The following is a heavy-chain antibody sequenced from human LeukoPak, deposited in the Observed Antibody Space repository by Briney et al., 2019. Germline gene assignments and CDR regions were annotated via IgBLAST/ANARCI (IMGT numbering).Heavy chain of an antibody. Sequence: SETLSLTCTVSGGSISSSSYYWGWLRQPPGKGLEWIGSIYYSGSTYYNPSLKSRVTISVDTSKNQFSLKLSSVTAADTAVYYCARDSYDYVWGSPPAAFDTWGQGTMVTVSS. J-gene: IGHJ3*02. V-gene: IGHV4-39*07. CDR1: GGSISSSSYY. CDR2: IYYSGST. D-gene: IGHD3-16*01. CDR3: ARDSYDYVWGSPPAAFDT.